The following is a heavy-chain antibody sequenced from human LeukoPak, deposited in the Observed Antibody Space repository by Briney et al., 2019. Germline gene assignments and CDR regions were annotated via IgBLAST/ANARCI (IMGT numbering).Heavy chain of an antibody. J-gene: IGHJ6*02. CDR3: ARVAVLPPRYCSSTSCYTNYYYGMDV. V-gene: IGHV1-18*01. CDR2: ISAYNGNT. Sequence: ASVKVSCKASGYTFTSYGISWVRQAPGQGLEWMGWISAYNGNTNYAQKFQGRVTITADESTSTAYMELSSLRSEDTAVYYCARVAVLPPRYCSSTSCYTNYYYGMDVWGQGTTVTVSS. D-gene: IGHD2-2*02. CDR1: GYTFTSYG.